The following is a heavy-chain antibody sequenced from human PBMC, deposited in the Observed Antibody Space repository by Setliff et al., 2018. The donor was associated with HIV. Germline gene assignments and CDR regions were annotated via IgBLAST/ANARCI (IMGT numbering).Heavy chain of an antibody. CDR1: GFSFSDSH. CDR3: AGDPQRGDGYSFDY. V-gene: IGHV3-11*05. J-gene: IGHJ4*02. D-gene: IGHD2-21*01. Sequence: GGSLRLSCAASGFSFSDSHMTWIRQAPGKGLEWVSYISTTSSNTNYADSVKGRFTISRDNPKNSLYLQMNSLTAEDTAVYYCAGDPQRGDGYSFDYWGQGTLVTVSS. CDR2: ISTTSSNT.